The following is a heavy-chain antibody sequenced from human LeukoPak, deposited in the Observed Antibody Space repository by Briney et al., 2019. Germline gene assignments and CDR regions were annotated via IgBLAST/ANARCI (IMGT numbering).Heavy chain of an antibody. V-gene: IGHV4-31*03. J-gene: IGHJ4*02. CDR2: IYYSGST. CDR1: GGSISSGGYY. CDR3: ARGPLAAAGQIGPYYFDY. Sequence: PSETLSLTCTVSGGSISSGGYYWSWIRQHPGKGLEWIGYIYYSGSTYYNPSLKSRVTISVDTSKNQFSLKLSSVTAADTAVYYCARGPLAAAGQIGPYYFDYWGQGTLVTVSS. D-gene: IGHD6-13*01.